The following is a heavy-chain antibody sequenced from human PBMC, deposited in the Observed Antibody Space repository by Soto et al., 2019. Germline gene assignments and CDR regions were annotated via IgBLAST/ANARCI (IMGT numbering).Heavy chain of an antibody. Sequence: EVQLLESGGGLVQPGGSLRLSCAASGFTFSSDAMSWVRQAPGKGLEWVSGFSGSGGSTYYADSVKGRFTISRDNSKNTLYLQMNSQRAEDTAVYYCAKASSDGYYSYGMDVWGQGTTVTVSS. CDR2: FSGSGGST. CDR3: AKASSDGYYSYGMDV. V-gene: IGHV3-23*01. CDR1: GFTFSSDA. D-gene: IGHD2-15*01. J-gene: IGHJ6*02.